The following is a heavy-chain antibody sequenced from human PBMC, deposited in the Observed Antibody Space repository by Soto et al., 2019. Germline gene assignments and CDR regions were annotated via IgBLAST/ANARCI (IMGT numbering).Heavy chain of an antibody. D-gene: IGHD5-18*01. Sequence: ASVKVSCKASGYTFTTYALHWVRQAPGQRLEWMGWINAGSADIKYSQKFQGRVTITRDTSASTVYMELSSLRSEDTAVYYCARVGRRGYSYGHFVYWGQGTLVTVSS. V-gene: IGHV1-3*01. CDR3: ARVGRRGYSYGHFVY. J-gene: IGHJ4*02. CDR1: GYTFTTYA. CDR2: INAGSADI.